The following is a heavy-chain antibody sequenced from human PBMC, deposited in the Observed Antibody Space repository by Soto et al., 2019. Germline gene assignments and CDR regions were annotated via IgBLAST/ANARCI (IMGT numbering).Heavy chain of an antibody. J-gene: IGHJ6*02. CDR1: GFIFSNYA. CDR3: ARYCSSTSCPYYYYGMDV. V-gene: IGHV3-21*01. D-gene: IGHD2-2*01. Sequence: EVQLLESGGGLVQPGGSLRLSCAASGFIFSNYAMSWVRQAPGKGLDWVSTISSSSSYIYYADSVKGRFTISRDNAKNSLYLQMNSLRAEDTAVYYCARYCSSTSCPYYYYGMDVWGQGTTVTVSS. CDR2: ISSSSSYI.